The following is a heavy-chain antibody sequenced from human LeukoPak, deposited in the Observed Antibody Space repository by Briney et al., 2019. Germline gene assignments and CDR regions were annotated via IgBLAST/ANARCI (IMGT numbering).Heavy chain of an antibody. V-gene: IGHV4-34*01. Sequence: SETLSLTCAVYGGSFSGYYWGWIRQPPGKGLEWIGEINHSGSTNYNPSLKSRVTISVDTSKNQFSLKLSSVTAADTAVYYCARVNSSSWYVDYWGQGTLVTVSS. CDR3: ARVNSSSWYVDY. J-gene: IGHJ4*02. CDR1: GGSFSGYY. D-gene: IGHD6-13*01. CDR2: INHSGST.